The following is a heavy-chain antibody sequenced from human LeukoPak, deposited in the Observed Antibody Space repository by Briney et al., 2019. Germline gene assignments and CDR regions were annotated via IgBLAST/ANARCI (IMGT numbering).Heavy chain of an antibody. V-gene: IGHV4-59*01. D-gene: IGHD2-8*01. CDR1: GASISSFY. CDR2: VHYNGDT. CDR3: ARVASGVPDY. Sequence: PSETLSLTCTVSGASISSFYWSWIRQPPGKGLEWIGYVHYNGDTSYNPSLKSRATISVDTSRNQFSLKLSSVTAADTAVYYCARVASGVPDYWGQGTLVTVSS. J-gene: IGHJ4*02.